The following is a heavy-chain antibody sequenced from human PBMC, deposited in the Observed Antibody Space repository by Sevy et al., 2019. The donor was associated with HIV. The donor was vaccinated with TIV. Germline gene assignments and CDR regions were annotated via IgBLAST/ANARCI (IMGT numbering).Heavy chain of an antibody. D-gene: IGHD6-19*01. CDR1: GFTFDDYA. CDR2: ISWNSGSI. J-gene: IGHJ4*02. CDR3: GKGIVRGVDSSGWGEIDY. V-gene: IGHV3-9*01. Sequence: GGSLRLSCAASGFTFDDYAMHWVRQAPGKGLEWVSGISWNSGSIGYADSVKGRFTISRDNAKNSLYLQMNSLRAEDTALYYCGKGIVRGVDSSGWGEIDYWGQGTLVTVSS.